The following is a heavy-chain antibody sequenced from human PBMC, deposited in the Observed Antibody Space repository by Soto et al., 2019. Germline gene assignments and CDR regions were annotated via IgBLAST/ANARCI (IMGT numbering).Heavy chain of an antibody. V-gene: IGHV4-34*01. CDR3: ARESHDILTGPPWVWYFDL. CDR2: INDRGSI. Sequence: QVQLQQWGAGPLRPLETLSLTCGVSGGSFSGYYWAWIRQSPGKGLEWIGEINDRGSINYNPSLKSRVSISVDTPKNHYSLTLRSATAADTAVYYCARESHDILTGPPWVWYFDLWGRGTLVTVSS. D-gene: IGHD3-9*01. J-gene: IGHJ2*01. CDR1: GGSFSGYY.